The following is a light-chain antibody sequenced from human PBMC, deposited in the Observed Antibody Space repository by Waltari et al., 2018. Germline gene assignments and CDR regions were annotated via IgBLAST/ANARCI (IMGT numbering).Light chain of an antibody. CDR2: WAS. J-gene: IGKJ5*01. V-gene: IGKV4-1*01. CDR3: QQYYSTPIT. Sequence: DIVMTQSPDSLAVSLGERATINCKSIQSVLNRSNSKNYLVWYQQKAGQPPKVRIYWASTRESGVPYRFSGSGSGTEFTLTISSLQAEDVAVYYCQQYYSTPITFGQGTRLEIK. CDR1: QSVLNRSNSKNY.